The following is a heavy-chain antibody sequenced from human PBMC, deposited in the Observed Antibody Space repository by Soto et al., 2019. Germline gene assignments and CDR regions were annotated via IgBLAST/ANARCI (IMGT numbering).Heavy chain of an antibody. Sequence: SETLSLTCTVSGGSSSSTSYYWGWIRQPPGKGLEWIGSIYSSGNTNYNPSLKSRVTISVDTSKSQFSLKLSSVTAADTAVYYCARGSWDIVVVVAATSYYYYMDVWGKGTTVTVSS. J-gene: IGHJ6*03. D-gene: IGHD2-15*01. V-gene: IGHV4-39*01. CDR3: ARGSWDIVVVVAATSYYYYMDV. CDR1: GGSSSSTSYY. CDR2: IYSSGNT.